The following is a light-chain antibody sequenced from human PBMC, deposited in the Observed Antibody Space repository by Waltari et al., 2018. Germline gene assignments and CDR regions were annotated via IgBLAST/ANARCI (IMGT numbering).Light chain of an antibody. V-gene: IGKV3-20*01. Sequence: EIVLTQSPGTLSLSPGARATLSCRASQTVRTTYLAWYQQKPGQAPTLVFHDTSSRATGIPDRFSGSGSGTDFSLTISSLEPEDFAVYYCQQYDISPLTFGGGTKVETK. CDR1: QTVRTTY. J-gene: IGKJ4*01. CDR2: DTS. CDR3: QQYDISPLT.